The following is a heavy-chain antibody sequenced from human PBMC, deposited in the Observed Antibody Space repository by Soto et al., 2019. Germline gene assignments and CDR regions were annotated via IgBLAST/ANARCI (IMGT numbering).Heavy chain of an antibody. CDR1: GGSISSGGYY. J-gene: IGHJ4*02. Sequence: SETLSLTCTVSGGSISSGGYYWSWIRQHPGKGLEWIGYIYYSGSTYYNPSLKSRVTISVDTPKNQFSLKLSSVTAADTAVYYCARAPNYYDSSGYYYDYWGQGTLVTVSS. CDR3: ARAPNYYDSSGYYYDY. CDR2: IYYSGST. D-gene: IGHD3-22*01. V-gene: IGHV4-31*03.